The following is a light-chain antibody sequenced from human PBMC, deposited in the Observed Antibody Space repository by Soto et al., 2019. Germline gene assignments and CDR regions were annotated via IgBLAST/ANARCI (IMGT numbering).Light chain of an antibody. CDR3: QTWGTGSAIVV. CDR2: VNSGGSH. CDR1: SGHSNYA. Sequence: QSVLTQSPSASASLGASVKLTGTLSSGHSNYAIAWHQQQPEKGPRYLMKVNSGGSHIKGDGIPDRFSGSSSGAERYLFISSLQSEDEADYYCQTWGTGSAIVVFGGGTPLTVL. V-gene: IGLV4-69*01. J-gene: IGLJ7*01.